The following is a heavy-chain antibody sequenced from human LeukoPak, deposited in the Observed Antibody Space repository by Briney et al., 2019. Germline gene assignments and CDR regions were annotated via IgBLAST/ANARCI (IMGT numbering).Heavy chain of an antibody. V-gene: IGHV3-30*02. Sequence: QPGGSLRLSCAASGFTVSSNYMSWVRQAPGKGLEWVAFIRYDGSNKYYADSVKGRFTISRDNSKNTLYLQMNSLRAEDTAVYYCAKDDYFITGTTSPHFDYWGQGTLVTVSS. CDR3: AKDDYFITGTTSPHFDY. D-gene: IGHD1-20*01. CDR1: GFTVSSNY. CDR2: IRYDGSNK. J-gene: IGHJ4*02.